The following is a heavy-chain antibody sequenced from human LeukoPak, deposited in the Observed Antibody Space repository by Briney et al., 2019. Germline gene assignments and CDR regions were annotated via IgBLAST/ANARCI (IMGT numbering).Heavy chain of an antibody. D-gene: IGHD6-19*01. J-gene: IGHJ5*02. Sequence: GRSLSLSCGASGFTFSSYGMHWVRQAPGKGLEWVAVIWYDGSQKYYADSVKGRFTISRDNSKNVLYLQMNSLRVEDTAMYYCTRLYRSGWYVPWGQGTLVTVSS. CDR2: IWYDGSQK. CDR1: GFTFSSYG. CDR3: TRLYRSGWYVP. V-gene: IGHV3-33*01.